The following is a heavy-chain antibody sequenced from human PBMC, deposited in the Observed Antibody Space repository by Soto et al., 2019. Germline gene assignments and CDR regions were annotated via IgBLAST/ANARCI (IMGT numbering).Heavy chain of an antibody. CDR3: AVKIRGDTVYGMDV. D-gene: IGHD3-10*01. Sequence: ASVKVSCKASGYTFTGYYMHWVRQAPGQGLEWMGWINPNSGGTNYAQKFQGWVTMTRDTSISTAYMELSRLRSDDTAVYYCAVKIRGDTVYGMDVWGQGTTVTVSS. V-gene: IGHV1-2*04. CDR2: INPNSGGT. CDR1: GYTFTGYY. J-gene: IGHJ6*02.